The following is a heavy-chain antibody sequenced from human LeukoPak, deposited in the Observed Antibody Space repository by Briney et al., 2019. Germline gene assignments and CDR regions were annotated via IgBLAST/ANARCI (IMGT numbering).Heavy chain of an antibody. J-gene: IGHJ4*02. V-gene: IGHV1-3*01. D-gene: IGHD1-26*01. CDR1: GYTFTSYA. CDR3: ARALSASIVGAYIDY. CDR2: INAGNGNT. Sequence: GASVKVSCKASGYTFTSYAMHWVRQTPGQRLEWMGWINAGNGNTKYSQKFQGRVTITRDTSASTAYMELSSLRSEDTAVYYCARALSASIVGAYIDYWGQGTLVTVSS.